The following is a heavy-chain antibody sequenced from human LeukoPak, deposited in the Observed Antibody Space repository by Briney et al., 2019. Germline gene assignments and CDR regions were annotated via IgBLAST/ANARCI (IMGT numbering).Heavy chain of an antibody. CDR2: IYYSGST. CDR3: ARQLLTVFDY. Sequence: PSETLSLTCTVSGGSISSSSYYWGWIRRPPGKGLEWIGSIYYSGSTYYNPSLKSRVTISVDTSKNQFSLKLSSVTAADTAVYYCARQLLTVFDYWGQGTLVTVSS. J-gene: IGHJ4*02. V-gene: IGHV4-39*01. CDR1: GGSISSSSYY. D-gene: IGHD4-17*01.